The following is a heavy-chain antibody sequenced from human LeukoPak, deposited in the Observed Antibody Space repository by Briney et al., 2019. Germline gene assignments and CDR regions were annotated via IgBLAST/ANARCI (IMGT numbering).Heavy chain of an antibody. J-gene: IGHJ3*02. Sequence: SVKVSCKASGGTFSSYAISWVRQAPGQGLEWMGGIIPIFGTANYAQKFQGRVTITADESTSTAYMELRSLRSDDTAVYYCARLEQLWFPDAFDIWGQGTMVTVSS. CDR3: ARLEQLWFPDAFDI. D-gene: IGHD5-18*01. CDR1: GGTFSSYA. V-gene: IGHV1-69*13. CDR2: IIPIFGTA.